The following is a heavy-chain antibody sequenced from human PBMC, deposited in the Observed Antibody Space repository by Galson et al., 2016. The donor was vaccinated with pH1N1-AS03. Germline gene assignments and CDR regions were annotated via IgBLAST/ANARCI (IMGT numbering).Heavy chain of an antibody. D-gene: IGHD4-11*01. V-gene: IGHV4-39*01. Sequence: SETLSLTCTVSGGSISSRDHYWVWIRQTPGKGLEWIGHIYYSGNSYYNPSLKSRVNFSVDTSKNQFSLKLASVTAADTAVYYCAETVFTDAFDIWSPGTRVSVSS. J-gene: IGHJ3*02. CDR3: AETVFTDAFDI. CDR1: GGSISSRDHY. CDR2: IYYSGNS.